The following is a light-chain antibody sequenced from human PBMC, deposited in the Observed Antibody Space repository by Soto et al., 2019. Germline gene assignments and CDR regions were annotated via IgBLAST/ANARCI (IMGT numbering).Light chain of an antibody. Sequence: QSALTQPPSASGSPGQSVTISCTGTSSDVGAYNYVSWDQQHAGKAPKLVIYEVTKRPSGVPDRFSGSKSANSASLTVSGLQAEDEADYYCSSFASSNTWVFGGGTMLTVL. CDR2: EVT. V-gene: IGLV2-8*01. CDR3: SSFASSNTWV. CDR1: SSDVGAYNY. J-gene: IGLJ3*02.